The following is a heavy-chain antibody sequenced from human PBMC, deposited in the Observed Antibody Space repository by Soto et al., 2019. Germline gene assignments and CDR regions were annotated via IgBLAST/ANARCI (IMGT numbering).Heavy chain of an antibody. J-gene: IGHJ4*02. CDR2: IYYSGST. V-gene: IGHV4-39*01. CDR1: GGSISSSSYY. CDR3: ARLVYDSSGYRPG. Sequence: QLQLQESGPGLVKPSETLSLTCTVSGGSISSSSYYWGWIRQPPGKGLEWSGSIYYSGSTYYNPYLKSRVTISVDTSKNQFSPKLSSVTAADTAVYYCARLVYDSSGYRPGWGQGTLVTVSS. D-gene: IGHD3-22*01.